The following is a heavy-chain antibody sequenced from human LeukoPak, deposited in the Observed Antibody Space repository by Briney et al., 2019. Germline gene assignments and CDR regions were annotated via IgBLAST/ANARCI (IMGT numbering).Heavy chain of an antibody. V-gene: IGHV4-38-2*02. D-gene: IGHD3-16*01. J-gene: IGHJ6*03. CDR2: IFHTGNT. Sequence: SETLSLTCAVSSFSISNNNYWGWIRPTPGKALEWIGCIFHTGNTYYSPSLMGRATISLDRSASQFSLKVISVTAADTAVYYCAREVWVPESKGGSWYMDVWGKGPRSPSP. CDR3: AREVWVPESKGGSWYMDV. CDR1: SFSISNNNY.